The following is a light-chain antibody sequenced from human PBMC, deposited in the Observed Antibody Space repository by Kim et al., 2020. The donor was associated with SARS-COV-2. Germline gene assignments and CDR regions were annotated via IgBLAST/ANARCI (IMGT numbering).Light chain of an antibody. Sequence: SYELTQPPSASVAPGKTARLTCGGNNIVSKSVHWYQQKPGQAPVLVIYYDSDRPSGIPERFSGSNSGNTATLTISRVEAGDEADYYCQVWDSSSDHRVFG. V-gene: IGLV3-21*04. J-gene: IGLJ3*02. CDR3: QVWDSSSDHRV. CDR1: NIVSKS. CDR2: YDS.